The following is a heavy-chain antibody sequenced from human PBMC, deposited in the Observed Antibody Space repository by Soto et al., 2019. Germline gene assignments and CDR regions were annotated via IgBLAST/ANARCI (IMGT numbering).Heavy chain of an antibody. V-gene: IGHV3-20*04. CDR1: GFRVDDHG. J-gene: IGHJ3*01. D-gene: IGHD6-19*01. Sequence: EVKLVESGGGMVRPGGSLRLSCTASGFRVDDHGMTWVRQAPGKGLEWVAGITWNGVTTGYADSVKGRFIITRANAKNSLHLQMNSLRVEDTALYYCARDGGVVVAVDAFDVWGQGTMVTVSS. CDR3: ARDGGVVVAVDAFDV. CDR2: ITWNGVTT.